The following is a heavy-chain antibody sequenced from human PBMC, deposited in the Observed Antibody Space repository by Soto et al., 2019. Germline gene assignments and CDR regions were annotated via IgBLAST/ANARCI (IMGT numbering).Heavy chain of an antibody. CDR1: GYTFTTYG. Sequence: QVPLVQSGAEVRKPGASVKVSCKASGYTFTTYGISWLRQAPGQGLEWMGWISGYNGHTKYAQQFQGRVTITTDTSTSTVYMDLRSRRSDDTAVYYCAREREMPYYYSGLDVWGQGTTVTVSS. CDR3: AREREMPYYYSGLDV. D-gene: IGHD1-26*01. V-gene: IGHV1-18*01. J-gene: IGHJ6*02. CDR2: ISGYNGHT.